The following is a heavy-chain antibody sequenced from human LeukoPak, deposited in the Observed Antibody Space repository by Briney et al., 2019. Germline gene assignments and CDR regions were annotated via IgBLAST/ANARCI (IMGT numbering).Heavy chain of an antibody. CDR1: GGSISSGGYS. CDR3: ARDKSSGYYYPGYFDY. Sequence: SETLSLTCAVSGGSISSGGYSWSWIRQPPGKGLEWIGYIYHSGSTYYSPSLKSRVTISVDSSKNHFSLKLSSVTAADTAVYYCARDKSSGYYYPGYFDYWGQGTLVTVSS. V-gene: IGHV4-30-2*01. J-gene: IGHJ4*02. CDR2: IYHSGST. D-gene: IGHD3-22*01.